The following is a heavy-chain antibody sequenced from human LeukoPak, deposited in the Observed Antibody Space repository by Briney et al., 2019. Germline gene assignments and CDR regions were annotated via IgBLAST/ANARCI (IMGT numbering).Heavy chain of an antibody. CDR1: GYTFTAYY. CDR2: IHSNSGRT. J-gene: IGHJ4*02. Sequence: ASVWVSCKASGYTFTAYYMYWVRQAPGQGLEWMGWIHSNSGRTKFAQKFQGRVTMTRDTTISTVYMELNRLQSDDTAVYYCARDGGDYNFDYWGQGTLVTVSS. V-gene: IGHV1-2*02. CDR3: ARDGGDYNFDY. D-gene: IGHD2-21*02.